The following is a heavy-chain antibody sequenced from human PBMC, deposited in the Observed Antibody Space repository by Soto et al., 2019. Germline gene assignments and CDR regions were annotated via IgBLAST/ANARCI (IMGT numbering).Heavy chain of an antibody. V-gene: IGHV4-4*02. CDR2: IYHSGSI. D-gene: IGHD4-4*01. CDR1: SGSISSSNW. CDR3: ARNSETTAIDC. Sequence: QVQLQESGPGLVKPSGTLSLTCAVSSGSISSSNWWSWVRQPPGKGLEWIGEIYHSGSINYNPSVSSRLTISIDKSKNQFSLKLSSVTAADTAIHYCARNSETTAIDCWGQGTLVTVSS. J-gene: IGHJ4*02.